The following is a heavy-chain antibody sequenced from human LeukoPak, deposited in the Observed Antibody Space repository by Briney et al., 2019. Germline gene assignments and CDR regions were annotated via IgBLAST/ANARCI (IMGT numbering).Heavy chain of an antibody. CDR1: GYTFIGYY. Sequence: ASVKVSCKASGYTFIGYYMHWVRQAPGQGLEWMGWINPNSGGTNYAQKFQGRVTMTRDTSISTAYMELSRLRSDDTAVYYCASADILTGYHFDYWGQGTLVTVSS. D-gene: IGHD3-9*01. V-gene: IGHV1-2*02. J-gene: IGHJ4*02. CDR2: INPNSGGT. CDR3: ASADILTGYHFDY.